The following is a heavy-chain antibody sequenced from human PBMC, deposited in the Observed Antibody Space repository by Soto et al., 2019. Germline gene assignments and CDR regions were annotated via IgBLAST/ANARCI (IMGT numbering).Heavy chain of an antibody. D-gene: IGHD6-6*01. Sequence: EVQLLESGGGLVQPGEYLRLSCAASGFTFSSYAMSWVRQAPGKGLEWVSVISGSDDSTYYADSVKGRFTISRDNSKNTLYLQMNSLRAEYTAVYYCAKRSSSSTFDYWGQGTLVTVSS. CDR3: AKRSSSSTFDY. J-gene: IGHJ4*02. V-gene: IGHV3-23*01. CDR1: GFTFSSYA. CDR2: ISGSDDST.